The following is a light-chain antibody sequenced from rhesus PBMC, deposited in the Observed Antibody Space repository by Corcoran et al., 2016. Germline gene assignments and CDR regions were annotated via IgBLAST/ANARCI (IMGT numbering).Light chain of an antibody. V-gene: IGKV1-22*01. Sequence: DIQMTQSPSSLSASVGDTVTITCRASQSISSWLDWYQQKPGKAPKLLIYKASTLQSGVPSRFSGSGSGTAFTLTISSLQPEDFATYYCLQYSSSPWTFGQGTKVEIK. J-gene: IGKJ1*01. CDR1: QSISSW. CDR3: LQYSSSPWT. CDR2: KAS.